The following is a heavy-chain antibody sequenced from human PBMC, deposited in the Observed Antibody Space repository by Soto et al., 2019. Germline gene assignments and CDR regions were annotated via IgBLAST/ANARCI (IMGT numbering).Heavy chain of an antibody. J-gene: IGHJ4*02. D-gene: IGHD3-3*01. Sequence: GESLKISCKGSGYSFTSYWIGWVRQMPGEGLEWMGIIYPGDSDTRYSPSFQGQVTSSADKSISTAYLQWSSLKASDTAMYYCARHEGTIFGSFDYWGQGTLVTVSS. CDR3: ARHEGTIFGSFDY. CDR1: GYSFTSYW. V-gene: IGHV5-51*01. CDR2: IYPGDSDT.